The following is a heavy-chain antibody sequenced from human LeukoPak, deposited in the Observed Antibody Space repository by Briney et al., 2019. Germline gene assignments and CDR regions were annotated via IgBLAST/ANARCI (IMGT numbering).Heavy chain of an antibody. D-gene: IGHD2-8*01. J-gene: IGHJ4*02. V-gene: IGHV4-34*01. Sequence: SETLSLTCAVYGGSFSGYYWSWIRQPPGKGLEWIGEINHSGSTNYNPSLKSRVTISVDTSKNQFSLKLSSVTAADTAVYYCARGGVCYGYWGQETLVTVSS. CDR1: GGSFSGYY. CDR3: ARGGVCYGY. CDR2: INHSGST.